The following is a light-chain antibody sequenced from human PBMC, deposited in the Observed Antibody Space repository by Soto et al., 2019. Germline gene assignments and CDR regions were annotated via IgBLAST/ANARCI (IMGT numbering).Light chain of an antibody. CDR3: QQYGSSPYT. Sequence: EIVLTQSPGTLSLSPGERATLSCRASQSVSSSYLAWYQQNPGQAPRLLIYGASSRATGIPDRFSVSGSGTDFTLTISRLEPEDFAVYYCQQYGSSPYTFGQGTKVDIK. CDR1: QSVSSSY. V-gene: IGKV3-20*01. J-gene: IGKJ2*01. CDR2: GAS.